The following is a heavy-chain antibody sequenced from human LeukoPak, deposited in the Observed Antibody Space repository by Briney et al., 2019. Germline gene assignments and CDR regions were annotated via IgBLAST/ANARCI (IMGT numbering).Heavy chain of an antibody. Sequence: GGSLRLSCAASGFNFANHAMSWVRQTPGKGLEWVSAISGGGDITHYADSVTGRFTISRDNSKDTLFLQMHSLRPGDTAVYYCVREDTPATANYWGQGTLVTISS. J-gene: IGHJ4*02. D-gene: IGHD2-21*02. CDR1: GFNFANHA. V-gene: IGHV3-23*01. CDR2: ISGGGDIT. CDR3: VREDTPATANY.